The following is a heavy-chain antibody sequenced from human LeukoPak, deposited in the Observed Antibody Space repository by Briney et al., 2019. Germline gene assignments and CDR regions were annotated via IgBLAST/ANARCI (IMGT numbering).Heavy chain of an antibody. Sequence: SETLSLTCAVYGGSFRGYYWSWIRQPPGKGLEWIGEINQSGSIKYNPSLKSRVTISVDTSKNQFSLKLSSVTAADTAVYYCTTGPDYYNSSSYYSHYWGQGTLVTVSS. CDR1: GGSFRGYY. CDR2: INQSGSI. CDR3: TTGPDYYNSSSYYSHY. J-gene: IGHJ4*02. V-gene: IGHV4-34*01. D-gene: IGHD3-22*01.